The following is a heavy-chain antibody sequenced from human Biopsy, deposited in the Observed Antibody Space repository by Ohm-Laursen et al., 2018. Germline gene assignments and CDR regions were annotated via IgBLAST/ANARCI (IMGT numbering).Heavy chain of an antibody. CDR1: SGSFSSNY. Sequence: TLSLTCAVYSGSFSSNYWTWIRQPPGKGLEWIGEITHSGYTNYNPSLKGRVTVSVDTSKNQFSLKLSSVTAADTAVYYCASRLYGPNPIDYWGQGTLVTVSS. CDR2: ITHSGYT. J-gene: IGHJ4*02. D-gene: IGHD2-8*01. V-gene: IGHV4-34*01. CDR3: ASRLYGPNPIDY.